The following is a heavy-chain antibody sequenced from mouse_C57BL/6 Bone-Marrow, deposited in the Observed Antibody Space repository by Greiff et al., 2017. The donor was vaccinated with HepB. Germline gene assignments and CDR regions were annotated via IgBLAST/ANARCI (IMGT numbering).Heavy chain of an antibody. CDR1: GYTFTGYW. CDR2: ILPGSGST. J-gene: IGHJ1*03. CDR3: ARRGYGSSYWYFDV. Sequence: QVQLQQSGAELMKPGASVKLSCKATGYTFTGYWIEWVKQRPGHGLEWIGEILPGSGSTNYNEKFKGKATFTADTSSNTAYMQLSRLTTEDSAIYYCARRGYGSSYWYFDVWGTGTTVTVSS. D-gene: IGHD1-1*01. V-gene: IGHV1-9*01.